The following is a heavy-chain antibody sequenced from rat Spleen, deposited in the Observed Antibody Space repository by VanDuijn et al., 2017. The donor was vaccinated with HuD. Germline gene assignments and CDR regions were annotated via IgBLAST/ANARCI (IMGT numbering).Heavy chain of an antibody. Sequence: EVQLQESGPGLVKPSQSLSLTCSVTDYSITSNSWAWIRKFPGNKMEWIGHISYSGSTNYNPSLKSRISITRDTSKNQFFLQMNSVTTEDTATYYCARRRGQVYNNYFDYWGQGVMVTVSS. CDR3: ARRRGQVYNNYFDY. CDR1: DYSITSNS. J-gene: IGHJ2*01. CDR2: ISYSGST. D-gene: IGHD1-10*01. V-gene: IGHV3-1*01.